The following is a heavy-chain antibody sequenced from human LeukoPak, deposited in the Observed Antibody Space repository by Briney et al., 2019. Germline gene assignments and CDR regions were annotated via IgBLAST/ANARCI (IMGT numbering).Heavy chain of an antibody. CDR3: ANDNLS. CDR1: GFTFSAYA. V-gene: IGHV3-23*01. Sequence: GGSLRLSCAASGFTFSAYALSWVRQAPGKGLEWVSFISASGDLTYYADSVRGRFTISRDNYRNTLFLQMDSLRAEDTAVHYCANDNLSWGPGTLVTVSS. CDR2: ISASGDLT. J-gene: IGHJ5*02.